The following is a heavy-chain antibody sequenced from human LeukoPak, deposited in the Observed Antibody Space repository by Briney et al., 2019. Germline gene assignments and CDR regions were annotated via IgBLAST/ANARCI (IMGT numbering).Heavy chain of an antibody. CDR2: ISRGGSFT. D-gene: IGHD2-2*01. CDR1: GFAFTTYA. J-gene: IGHJ4*02. CDR3: ATYCSSTCSPSGFDF. V-gene: IGHV3-23*01. Sequence: GGSLRLSCAASGFAFTTYAMSWVRQAPGKGLEWVSAISRGGSFTYHADSVKGRFTISRGDSKNTLYLQMSSLRAEDTAVYYCATYCSSTCSPSGFDFWGRGTLVTVSS.